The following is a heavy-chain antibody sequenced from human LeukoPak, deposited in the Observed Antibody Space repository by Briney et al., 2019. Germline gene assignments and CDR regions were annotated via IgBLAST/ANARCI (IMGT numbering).Heavy chain of an antibody. CDR1: GYTFTSYD. CDR3: ARDKDWESGYWYFDL. V-gene: IGHV1-8*03. CDR2: MNPNSGKT. D-gene: IGHD3-9*01. Sequence: ASVRVSCKASGYTFTSYDINWVRQATGQGLEWMGWMNPNSGKTGYAQKFQGRVTITRNTSISTAYMELSSLRSEDTAVYYCARDKDWESGYWYFDLWGRGTLVTVSS. J-gene: IGHJ2*01.